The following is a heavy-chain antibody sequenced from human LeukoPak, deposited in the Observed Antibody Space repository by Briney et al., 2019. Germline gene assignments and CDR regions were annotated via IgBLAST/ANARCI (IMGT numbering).Heavy chain of an antibody. D-gene: IGHD1-1*01. CDR3: AKDTELAFDDAFDI. Sequence: GGSLRLSCAASGFAFSSYAMNWVRQAPGKGLEWVSAISVSGGSTYYADFVKGRFTISRDNSKNTLYLQMNSLRAEDTAVYYCAKDTELAFDDAFDIWGQGTMVTVSS. V-gene: IGHV3-23*01. CDR2: ISVSGGST. CDR1: GFAFSSYA. J-gene: IGHJ3*02.